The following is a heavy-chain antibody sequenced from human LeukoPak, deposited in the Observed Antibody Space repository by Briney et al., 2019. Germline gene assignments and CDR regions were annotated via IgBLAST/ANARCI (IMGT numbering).Heavy chain of an antibody. CDR1: GGSISSGDYY. J-gene: IGHJ4*02. CDR2: IYYSGNT. D-gene: IGHD3-22*01. CDR3: AKDRYYYDSSALQYYFDY. Sequence: SQTLSLTCTVSGGSISSGDYYWSWIRQPPGKGLEWIGYIYYSGNTYFNPSLKSRVTISIDTSKNQFSLKLSSVTAADTAVYYCAKDRYYYDSSALQYYFDYWGQEILVTVSS. V-gene: IGHV4-30-4*01.